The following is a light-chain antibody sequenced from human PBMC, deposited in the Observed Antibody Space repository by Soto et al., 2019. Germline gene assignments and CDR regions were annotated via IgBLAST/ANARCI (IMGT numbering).Light chain of an antibody. Sequence: QSALAQPASVSGSPGQSITISCTGTSGDVDAFDYVSWYQQHPGKAPKLMIFEVSDRPSGVSDRFSGSKSGSTASLTISGLQAEDEADYFCTSFTSSSTQVFATGLKVAVL. J-gene: IGLJ1*01. V-gene: IGLV2-14*01. CDR2: EVS. CDR3: TSFTSSSTQV. CDR1: SGDVDAFDY.